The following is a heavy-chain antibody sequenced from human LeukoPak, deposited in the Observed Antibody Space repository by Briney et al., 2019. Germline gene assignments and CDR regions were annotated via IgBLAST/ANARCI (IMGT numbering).Heavy chain of an antibody. J-gene: IGHJ4*02. V-gene: IGHV4-34*01. Sequence: SETLSLICAVYGGSFSGYYWSWIRQPPGKGLEWIGEINHSGSTNYNPSLKSRVTISVDTSKNQFSLKLSSVTAADTAVYYCARDCSGGSCYGPFDYWGQGTLVTVSS. CDR2: INHSGST. D-gene: IGHD2-15*01. CDR3: ARDCSGGSCYGPFDY. CDR1: GGSFSGYY.